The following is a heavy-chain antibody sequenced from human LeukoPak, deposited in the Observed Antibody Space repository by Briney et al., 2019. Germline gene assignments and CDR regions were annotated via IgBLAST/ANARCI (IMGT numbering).Heavy chain of an antibody. D-gene: IGHD4-17*01. Sequence: GGSLRLSCAASGFTFSSYAMSWVRQAPGKWLEWVSAISGSGGSTYYADSVKGRFTISRDNSKNTLYLQMNSLRAEDTAVYYCAKGPTPSTKYNWFDPWGQGTLVTVSS. CDR3: AKGPTPSTKYNWFDP. CDR1: GFTFSSYA. CDR2: ISGSGGST. V-gene: IGHV3-23*01. J-gene: IGHJ5*02.